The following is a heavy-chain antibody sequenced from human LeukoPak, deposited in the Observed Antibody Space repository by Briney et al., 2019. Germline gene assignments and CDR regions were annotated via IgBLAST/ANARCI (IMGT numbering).Heavy chain of an antibody. D-gene: IGHD1-26*01. Sequence: GGSLRLSCAASGFTFSSYSMNWVRQAPGKGLEWVSYISSSSSTIYYADSVKGRFTISRDNAKNSLYLQMNSLRAEDTAVYYCARDGVRWELPSAFDIWGQGTMVTVSS. J-gene: IGHJ3*02. V-gene: IGHV3-48*04. CDR3: ARDGVRWELPSAFDI. CDR1: GFTFSSYS. CDR2: ISSSSSTI.